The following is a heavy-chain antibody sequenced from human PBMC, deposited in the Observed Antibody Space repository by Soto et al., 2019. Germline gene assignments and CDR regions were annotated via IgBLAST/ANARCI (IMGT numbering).Heavy chain of an antibody. D-gene: IGHD5-12*01. CDR1: GGTFTYSA. CDR2: IIPMFGTP. V-gene: IGHV1-69*01. Sequence: QVQLVQSGAEVKKPGSSVKVSCKASGGTFTYSAVSWVRQAPGQGLEWMGGIIPMFGTPNYAQKFQGRLTISADESTSTVYMELSSLRSEDAAVYYCARGTRRDGYREYGYVDLWGRGTLVTVSS. CDR3: ARGTRRDGYREYGYVDL. J-gene: IGHJ2*01.